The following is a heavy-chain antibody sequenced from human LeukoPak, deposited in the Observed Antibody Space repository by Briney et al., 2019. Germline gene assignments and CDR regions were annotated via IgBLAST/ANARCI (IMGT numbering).Heavy chain of an antibody. CDR3: ARGPSQYSGSYNY. Sequence: ASVKVSCKASGYTFTGYYMHWARQAPGQGLEWMGWINPNSGGTNYAQKFQGWVTMTRDTSISTAYMELSRLRSDDTAVYYCARGPSQYSGSYNYWGQGTLVTVSS. CDR1: GYTFTGYY. V-gene: IGHV1-2*04. CDR2: INPNSGGT. J-gene: IGHJ4*02. D-gene: IGHD1-26*01.